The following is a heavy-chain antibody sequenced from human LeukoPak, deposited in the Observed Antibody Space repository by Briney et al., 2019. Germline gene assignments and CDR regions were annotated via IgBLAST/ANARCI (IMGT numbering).Heavy chain of an antibody. J-gene: IGHJ4*02. CDR1: GFTFDDYA. CDR3: AKGTTAMVHGYFDY. Sequence: GGSLRLSCAASGFTFDDYAMHWVRQAPGKGLEWVSGISWNSGSIGYADSVKGRFTISRDNAKNSLCLQMNSLRAEDTALYYCAKGTTAMVHGYFDYWGQGTLVTVSS. V-gene: IGHV3-9*01. D-gene: IGHD5-18*01. CDR2: ISWNSGSI.